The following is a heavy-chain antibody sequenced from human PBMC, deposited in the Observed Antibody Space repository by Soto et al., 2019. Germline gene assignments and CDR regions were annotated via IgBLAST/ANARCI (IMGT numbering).Heavy chain of an antibody. CDR1: GYTFTSYG. V-gene: IGHV1-18*01. CDR2: ISAYNGNP. J-gene: IGHJ6*01. D-gene: IGHD5-12*01. Sequence: ASVKVFCNASGYTFTSYGIRWVRQAPGEGRGWLGWISAYNGNPSYAQKLQGRVTMTTDTSTSTAYMELRSLRSDDSAVYYCARDRRYSGYHYDDYYYGMDIWG. CDR3: ARDRRYSGYHYDDYYYGMDI.